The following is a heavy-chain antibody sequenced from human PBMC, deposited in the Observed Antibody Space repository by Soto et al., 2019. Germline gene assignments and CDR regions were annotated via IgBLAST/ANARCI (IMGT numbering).Heavy chain of an antibody. D-gene: IGHD3-3*01. CDR1: GFTFSSYA. CDR3: ARDFTEEIFGVVSVYYYGMDV. J-gene: IGHJ6*02. V-gene: IGHV3-30-3*01. CDR2: ISYDGSNK. Sequence: PGGSLRLSCAASGFTFSSYAMHWVRQAPGKGLEWVAVISYDGSNKYYADSVKGRFTISRDNSKNTLYLQMNSLRAEDTAVYYCARDFTEEIFGVVSVYYYGMDVWGQGPRSPSP.